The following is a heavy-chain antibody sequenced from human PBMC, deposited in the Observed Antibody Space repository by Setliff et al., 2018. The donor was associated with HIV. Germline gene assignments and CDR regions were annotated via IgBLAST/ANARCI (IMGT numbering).Heavy chain of an antibody. CDR1: GGSIGSGSYY. D-gene: IGHD6-13*01. CDR3: ARQVSSWYPLYYYYYGMDV. CDR2: IYTSGNI. J-gene: IGHJ6*02. V-gene: IGHV4-61*02. Sequence: PSETLSLTCTVSGGSIGSGSYYWTWIRQPAGKGLEWIGRIYTSGNINYNPSLKSRVTISLDTSKNQFSLKLSSVTAADTAVYYCARQVSSWYPLYYYYYGMDVWGQGTTVTVSS.